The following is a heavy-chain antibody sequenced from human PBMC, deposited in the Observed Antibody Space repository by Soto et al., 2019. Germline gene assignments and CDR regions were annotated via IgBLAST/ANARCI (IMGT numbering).Heavy chain of an antibody. J-gene: IGHJ4*02. CDR1: EFTIISLG. Sequence: PLVLLRLRKAASEFTIISLGVSWISQDTGKGVEWVSAISGSGGSTYYADSVKGRFTISRDNSKDTMYLQMNSLRAEDTAVYYCAKGHGEDQVRAKYYFDIWAQGTLVTLSS. D-gene: IGHD2-2*01. CDR3: AKGHGEDQVRAKYYFDI. V-gene: IGHV3-23*01. CDR2: ISGSGGST.